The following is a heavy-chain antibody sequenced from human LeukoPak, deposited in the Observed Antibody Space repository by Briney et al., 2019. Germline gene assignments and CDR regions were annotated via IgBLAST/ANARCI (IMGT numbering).Heavy chain of an antibody. Sequence: PGASVKVSCKASGYTFTSYGISWVRQAPGQGLEWMGWISAYNGNTNYAQKLQGRVTMTTDTSTSTAYMELRSLRSDDTAVYYCASMNRYCTSTSCYPAWFDPWGQGTLVTVSS. D-gene: IGHD2-2*01. CDR1: GYTFTSYG. CDR3: ASMNRYCTSTSCYPAWFDP. V-gene: IGHV1-18*01. CDR2: ISAYNGNT. J-gene: IGHJ5*02.